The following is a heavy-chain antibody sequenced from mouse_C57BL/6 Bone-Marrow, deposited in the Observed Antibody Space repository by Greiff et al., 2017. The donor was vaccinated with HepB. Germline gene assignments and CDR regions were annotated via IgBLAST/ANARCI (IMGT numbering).Heavy chain of an antibody. Sequence: QVQLKESGSELRSPGSSVKLSCKDFDSEVFPIAYMSWVRQKPGHGFEWIGGILPSIGRTIYGEKFEDKATLDADTLSNTAYLELNSLTSEDSAIYYCARDSNWEGAWFAYWGQGTLVTVSA. J-gene: IGHJ3*01. CDR2: ILPSIGRT. D-gene: IGHD4-1*02. CDR1: DSEVFPIAY. CDR3: ARDSNWEGAWFAY. V-gene: IGHV15-2*01.